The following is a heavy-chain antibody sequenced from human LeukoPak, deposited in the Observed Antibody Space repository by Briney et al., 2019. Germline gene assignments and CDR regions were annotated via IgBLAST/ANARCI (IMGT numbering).Heavy chain of an antibody. CDR2: FYHSGST. CDR1: GGSFSGYY. Sequence: SETLSLTCAVYGGSFSGYYWGWIRQPPGKGLEWIGSFYHSGSTYYNPSLKSRVTISVDTSKNQFSLKLSSVTAADTAVYYRARVSGSYYPWFDPWGQGTLVTVSS. CDR3: ARVSGSYYPWFDP. V-gene: IGHV4-34*01. J-gene: IGHJ5*02. D-gene: IGHD1-26*01.